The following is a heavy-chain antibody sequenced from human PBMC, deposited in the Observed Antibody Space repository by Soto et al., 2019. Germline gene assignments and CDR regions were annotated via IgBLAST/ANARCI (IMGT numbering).Heavy chain of an antibody. D-gene: IGHD7-27*01. CDR2: INQDGGGK. CDR1: GFTFSNYW. J-gene: IGHJ4*02. V-gene: IGHV3-7*01. CDR3: ARDQTGLGIDY. Sequence: EVQLVESGGGLVQPGGSLRLSCAASGFTFSNYWRNWVRQAPGKGLEWVANINQDGGGKYYVDSVKGRFTISRDNAKNSLYLQMNSLRAEDTAVYYCARDQTGLGIDYWGQGTLVTVSS.